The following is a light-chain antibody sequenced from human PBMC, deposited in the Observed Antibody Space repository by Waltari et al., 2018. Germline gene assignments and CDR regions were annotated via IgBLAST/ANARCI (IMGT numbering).Light chain of an antibody. CDR3: QQSYSTWT. J-gene: IGKJ1*01. Sequence: DIQMTQSPSSLSASVGDRVTITCRASQSISSYLNWYQQKPGKAPKLLIYAASSLQSGVPSRFSGGGSGTDFTLTISSLQPEDFATYYCQQSYSTWTFGQGTKVEIK. CDR1: QSISSY. V-gene: IGKV1-39*01. CDR2: AAS.